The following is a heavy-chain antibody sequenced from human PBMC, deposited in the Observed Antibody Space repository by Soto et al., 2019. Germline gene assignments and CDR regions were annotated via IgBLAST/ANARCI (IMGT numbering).Heavy chain of an antibody. CDR3: ARALAVDLVDY. CDR2: ISAYNGNT. J-gene: IGHJ4*02. Sequence: QVQLVQSGAEVKKPGASVKVSCKASGYTFTSYGINWVRQAPGQGLEWMGWISAYNGNTRYAQKFQGRVTMTTNTSMSTAYMEVSSLRSDDTAVYYCARALAVDLVDYWGQGTLVTVSS. V-gene: IGHV1-18*01. CDR1: GYTFTSYG.